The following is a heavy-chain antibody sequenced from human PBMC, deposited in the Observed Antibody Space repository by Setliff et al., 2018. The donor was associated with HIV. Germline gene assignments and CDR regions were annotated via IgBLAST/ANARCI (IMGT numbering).Heavy chain of an antibody. CDR1: GYSISSGYY. V-gene: IGHV4-38-2*01. D-gene: IGHD6-19*01. J-gene: IGHJ5*02. Sequence: ETLSLTCAVSGYSISSGYYWGWIRQPPGKGLEWIGSIYYSGSTYYNPSLKSRVTISVDTSKNQFSLKLSSVTAADTAVYFCARPHSGRGGGAWFDPWGQGTLVTVS. CDR2: IYYSGST. CDR3: ARPHSGRGGGAWFDP.